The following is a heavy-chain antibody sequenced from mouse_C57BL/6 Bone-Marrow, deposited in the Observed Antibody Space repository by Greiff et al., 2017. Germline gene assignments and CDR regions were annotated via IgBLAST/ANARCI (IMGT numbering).Heavy chain of an antibody. CDR1: GYTFTRYW. Sequence: QVQLQPGAELVRPGTSVKLSCKASGYTFTRYWMHWVKPRPGQGLEWLGVIDPSDSYTNYNQKFKGKATLTVDTSSSTAYMQLSSLTSEYSAVYYCARDGYYDYLDYWGQGTTRTGSS. D-gene: IGHD2-3*01. CDR2: IDPSDSYT. V-gene: IGHV1-59*01. CDR3: ARDGYYDYLDY. J-gene: IGHJ2*01.